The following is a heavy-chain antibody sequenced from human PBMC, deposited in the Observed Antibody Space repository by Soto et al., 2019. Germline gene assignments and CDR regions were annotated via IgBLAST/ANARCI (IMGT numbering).Heavy chain of an antibody. CDR1: GGSFSGYY. D-gene: IGHD3-3*01. CDR2: INHRGNT. J-gene: IGHJ4*02. CDR3: ARGQDFWSGYPFDY. Sequence: SETLSLTCAVYGGSFSGYYWSWIRQPPEKGLEWIGEINHRGNTKYNSSLKSRFTISVDTSKNQFSLNLSSVTAADTAVYYCARGQDFWSGYPFDYWGQGTPVTVSS. V-gene: IGHV4-34*01.